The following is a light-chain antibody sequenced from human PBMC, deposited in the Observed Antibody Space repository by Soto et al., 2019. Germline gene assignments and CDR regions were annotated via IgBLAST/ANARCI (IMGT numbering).Light chain of an antibody. CDR2: KAS. V-gene: IGKV1-5*03. CDR1: QTISSW. Sequence: DIQMTQSPSTLSGSVGDRVTITCRASQTISSWLAWYQQKPGKAPKLLIYKASTLKSGVPSRFSGSGSGTEFTLTISSLPPDDFATYYCQHYNSYSEAFRQGTKVDIK. CDR3: QHYNSYSEA. J-gene: IGKJ1*01.